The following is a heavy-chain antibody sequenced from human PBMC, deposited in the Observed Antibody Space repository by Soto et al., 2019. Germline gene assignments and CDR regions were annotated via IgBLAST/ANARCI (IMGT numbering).Heavy chain of an antibody. D-gene: IGHD6-13*01. CDR3: ARHQDSSTSYIYPIDF. J-gene: IGHJ4*02. CDR1: EFAFRNYA. V-gene: IGHV3-23*01. CDR2: ISGSGGST. Sequence: VQLLESGGDLVQPGGSLRLSCAASEFAFRNYAMSWVRQAPGKGLEWVLGISGSGGSTFYADSVKGRFTISRDNSKNTLFLQMNSLRAEDTAVYYCARHQDSSTSYIYPIDFWGQGILVTVSS.